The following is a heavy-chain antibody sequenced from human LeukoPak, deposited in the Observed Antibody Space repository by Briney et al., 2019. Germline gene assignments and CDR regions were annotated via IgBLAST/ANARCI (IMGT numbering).Heavy chain of an antibody. V-gene: IGHV1-18*04. CDR1: GYTFTSYG. CDR3: ARDKPAVTTSYYYGMDV. J-gene: IGHJ6*04. CDR2: ISAYNGNT. D-gene: IGHD4-17*01. Sequence: GASVKVSCKASGYTFTSYGISWVRQAPGQGFEWMGWISAYNGNTNYAQKLQGRVTMTTDTSTSTAYMELRSLRSDDTAVYYCARDKPAVTTSYYYGMDVWGKGTTVTGSS.